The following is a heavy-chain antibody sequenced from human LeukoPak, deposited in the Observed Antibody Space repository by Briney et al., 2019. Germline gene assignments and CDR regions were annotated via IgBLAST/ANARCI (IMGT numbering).Heavy chain of an antibody. CDR3: AKGGVHVNIAAGEGDY. CDR1: GFPFGDYA. J-gene: IGHJ4*02. CDR2: IRSKTYGGTT. V-gene: IGHV3-49*03. Sequence: GGSLRLSCTASGFPFGDYAMSWFRQAPGKGLEWVGFIRSKTYGGTTDYAASVKDRFTISRDDSKSIAYLQMNSLRAEDTAVYYCAKGGVHVNIAAGEGDYWGQGTLVTVSS. D-gene: IGHD6-6*01.